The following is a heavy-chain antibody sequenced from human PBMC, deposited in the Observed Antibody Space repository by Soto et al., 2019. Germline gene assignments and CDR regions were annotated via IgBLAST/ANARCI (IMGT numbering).Heavy chain of an antibody. CDR3: ARDGYCSGGSCYSDAFDI. CDR2: IYSGGST. J-gene: IGHJ3*02. Sequence: EVQLVESGGGLVQPGGSLRLSCAASGFTVSSNYMSWVRQAPGKGLEWVSVIYSGGSTYYADSVKGRFTISRDNSNNTLYLQMNSLRAEDTAVYYCARDGYCSGGSCYSDAFDIWGQGTMVTVSS. CDR1: GFTVSSNY. D-gene: IGHD2-15*01. V-gene: IGHV3-66*01.